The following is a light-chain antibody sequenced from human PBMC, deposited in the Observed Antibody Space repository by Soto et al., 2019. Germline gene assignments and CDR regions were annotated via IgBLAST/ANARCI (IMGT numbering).Light chain of an antibody. CDR1: QDISNN. CDR2: DAS. V-gene: IGKV1-33*01. CDR3: QQYDNLPGYT. J-gene: IGKJ2*01. Sequence: DIQMTQSPSSLSASVGDRVTITCQASQDISNNLNWYQKKPGKAPKLLIYDASNLETGVPSRFSGGGSGTDFTITISSLQPEDIATYYCQQYDNLPGYTFGQGTKLEIK.